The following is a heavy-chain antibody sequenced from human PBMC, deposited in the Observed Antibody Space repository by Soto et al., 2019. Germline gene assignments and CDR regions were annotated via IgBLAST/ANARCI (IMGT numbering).Heavy chain of an antibody. J-gene: IGHJ4*02. CDR1: GGSRSSYY. CDR3: AREDETNDY. V-gene: IGHV4-4*07. CDR2: IYTSGST. Sequence: SVTLSRTCPVAGGSRSSYYWLWIRQPAGKGLEWIGRIYTSGSTNYNPSLKSRVTMSVDTSKNQFSLKLSSVTAADTAVYYCAREDETNDYWGQGNPVTVSS.